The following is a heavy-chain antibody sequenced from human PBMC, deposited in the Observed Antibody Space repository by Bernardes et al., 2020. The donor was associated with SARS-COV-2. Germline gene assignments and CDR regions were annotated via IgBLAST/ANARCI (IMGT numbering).Heavy chain of an antibody. D-gene: IGHD3-16*01. CDR3: AKDHHYDYSNY. V-gene: IGHV3-23*01. CDR2: ISGSGGST. Sequence: SLRLSFASSGFTFSNYPMTWVRQAPGKGLEWVSGISGSGGSTYYADSVKGRFTIFRDNSKNTLYLQMNSLRVEDTAVYYCAKDHHYDYSNYWGQGTLVTVSS. J-gene: IGHJ4*02. CDR1: GFTFSNYP.